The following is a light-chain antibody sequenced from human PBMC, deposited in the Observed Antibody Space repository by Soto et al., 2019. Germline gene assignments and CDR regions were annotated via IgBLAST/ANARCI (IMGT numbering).Light chain of an antibody. J-gene: IGKJ3*01. CDR2: AAS. Sequence: DIQMTQSPSSLSASVGDRVTITCRASQSISSYLNWYQQKPGKAPKLLIYAASSLQSGVPSRFSGRGSGTDFTLTISSLQPEDLATDYCQQSYSTPPFTFGPGTKVYIK. CDR1: QSISSY. CDR3: QQSYSTPPFT. V-gene: IGKV1-39*01.